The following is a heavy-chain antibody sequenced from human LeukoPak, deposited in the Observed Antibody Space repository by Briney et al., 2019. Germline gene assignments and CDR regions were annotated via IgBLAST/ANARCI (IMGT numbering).Heavy chain of an antibody. CDR3: ARVGLWFGELLSDEGFDP. CDR1: GGSISSGGYS. Sequence: TSETLSLTCAVSGGSISSGGYSWSWIRQPPGKGLEWIGYIYHRGSTYYNPSLKSRVTISVDRSKNQFSLKLSSVTAADTAVYYCARVGLWFGELLSDEGFDPWGQGTLVTVSS. J-gene: IGHJ5*02. D-gene: IGHD3-10*01. CDR2: IYHRGST. V-gene: IGHV4-30-2*01.